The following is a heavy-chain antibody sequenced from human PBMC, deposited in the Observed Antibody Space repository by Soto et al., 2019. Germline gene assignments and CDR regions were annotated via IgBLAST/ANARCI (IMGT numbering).Heavy chain of an antibody. Sequence: GSLRLSCSVSGFTFSNYAMHWVRQAPGKGLEYVSGITSDGDSTWHADSVKDRFTISRDNSKNTLFLQMSSLRVEDTAIYFCVKGNQLLRYYFEFWGPGTLVTVST. D-gene: IGHD2-15*01. CDR2: ITSDGDST. CDR1: GFTFSNYA. CDR3: VKGNQLLRYYFEF. J-gene: IGHJ4*01. V-gene: IGHV3-64D*06.